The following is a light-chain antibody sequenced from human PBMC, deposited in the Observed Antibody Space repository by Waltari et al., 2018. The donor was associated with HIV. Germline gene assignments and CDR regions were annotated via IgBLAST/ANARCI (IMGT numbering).Light chain of an antibody. CDR1: QSVSSD. CDR2: NAS. J-gene: IGKJ1*01. CDR3: QQYNNWPPWT. Sequence: EILMTQSPATLSVPPGERVTLSCRASQSVSSDLAWYRQKPGQAPRLLIYNASTRATGLPARFSGSGSGTEFTLTISSLQSEDFAFYYCQQYNNWPPWTFGQGT. V-gene: IGKV3-15*01.